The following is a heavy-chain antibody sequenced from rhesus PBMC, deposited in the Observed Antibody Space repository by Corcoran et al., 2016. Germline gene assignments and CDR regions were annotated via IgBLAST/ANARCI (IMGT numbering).Heavy chain of an antibody. Sequence: QVQLQESGPGLVKPSETLSLACAVSGGSLSSYWWSWIRQPPGKGLEWIGEINGNSGSTNYKPSLKSRVTISKDASKNQFSLKLNSVTAADTAVYYCARNDGNSLDVWGRGVLVTVSS. CDR2: INGNSGST. D-gene: IGHD1-32*01. CDR1: GGSLSSYW. CDR3: ARNDGNSLDV. V-gene: IGHV4-80*01. J-gene: IGHJ5-2*02.